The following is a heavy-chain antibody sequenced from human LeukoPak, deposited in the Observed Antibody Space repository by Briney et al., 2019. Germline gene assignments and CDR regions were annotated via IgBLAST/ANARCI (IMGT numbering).Heavy chain of an antibody. V-gene: IGHV4-4*02. D-gene: IGHD5-18*01. CDR1: GGSISSSNW. CDR2: IYHSGST. Sequence: SGTLSLTCAVSGGSISSSNWWSWVRQPPGKGLEWIGEIYHSGSTNYNPSLKSRVTISVDKSKNQFSLKLSSVTAADTAVYYCARAPVDTAMAYFDYWGQGTLVTVSS. CDR3: ARAPVDTAMAYFDY. J-gene: IGHJ4*02.